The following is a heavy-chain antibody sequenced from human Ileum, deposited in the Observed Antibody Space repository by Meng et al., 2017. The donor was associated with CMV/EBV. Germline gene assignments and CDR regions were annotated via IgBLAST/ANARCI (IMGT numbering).Heavy chain of an antibody. CDR3: ARGGDRVFDY. CDR2: VKNDGSGT. CDR1: GFTFGDNW. D-gene: IGHD2-21*01. V-gene: IGHV3-74*01. Sequence: GGSLRLSCATSGFTFGDNWMHWVRQAPGKGLVWVSRVKNDGSGTTYADSVEGRFTISRDNAKNTVYLQMNSLRVEDTAVYYCARGGDRVFDYWGQGTLVNVSS. J-gene: IGHJ4*02.